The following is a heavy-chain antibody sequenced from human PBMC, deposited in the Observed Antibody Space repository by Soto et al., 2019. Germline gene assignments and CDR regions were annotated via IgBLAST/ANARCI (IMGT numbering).Heavy chain of an antibody. J-gene: IGHJ6*02. D-gene: IGHD6-6*01. CDR1: GGTFSSYA. CDR2: IIPIFGTA. CDR3: ARGSTSIAARIYGMDV. Sequence: QVQLVQSGAEVKKPGSSVKVSCKASGGTFSSYAISWVRQAPGQGLEWMGGIIPIFGTANYAQKFQGRVTITADKSTSTAYRELSSLRSEDTAVYYCARGSTSIAARIYGMDVWGQGTTVTVSS. V-gene: IGHV1-69*06.